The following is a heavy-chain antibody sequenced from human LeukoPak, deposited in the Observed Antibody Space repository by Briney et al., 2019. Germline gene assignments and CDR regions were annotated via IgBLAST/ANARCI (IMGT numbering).Heavy chain of an antibody. CDR2: IGYRGGSI. J-gene: IGHJ6*03. V-gene: IGHV3-23*01. CDR1: GFTFSNYA. D-gene: IGHD3-16*02. Sequence: GGCLRLSCAASGFTFSNYAMSWVRQAPGKGLEWVSIIGYRGGSIYYAHSVQGRFTISRDNSKNTLSLQMDGLRPEDTAVYYCAKSWGYTRPYYDYMDVWGKGTTVTVSS. CDR3: AKSWGYTRPYYDYMDV.